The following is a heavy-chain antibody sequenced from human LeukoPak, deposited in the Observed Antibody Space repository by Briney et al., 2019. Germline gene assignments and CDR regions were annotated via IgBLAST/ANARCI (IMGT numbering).Heavy chain of an antibody. D-gene: IGHD3-22*01. CDR1: GFTVSSNY. CDR3: TREKYYYDSSGYYYLYYFDY. V-gene: IGHV3-53*01. J-gene: IGHJ4*02. Sequence: GGSLRLSCAASGFTVSSNYMSWVRQAPGKGLEWVSVIYSGGSTYYADSVKGRFTISRDNSKNTLYLQMNSLRAEDTAVYYCTREKYYYDSSGYYYLYYFDYWGQGTLVTVSS. CDR2: IYSGGST.